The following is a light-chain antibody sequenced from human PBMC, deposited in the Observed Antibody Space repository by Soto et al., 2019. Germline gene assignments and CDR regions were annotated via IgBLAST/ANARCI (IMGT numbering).Light chain of an antibody. CDR1: QSVSSSY. V-gene: IGKV3-20*01. CDR2: GAS. Sequence: EIVLTQSPGTLSLSPGERATLSCRASQSVSSSYLAWYQQKPGQAPRLLIYGASSRATGIQDRFSGSGSGTDFTLTISRLEPEDFAVYYCQQYGSSTETFGQGTKVEI. J-gene: IGKJ1*01. CDR3: QQYGSSTET.